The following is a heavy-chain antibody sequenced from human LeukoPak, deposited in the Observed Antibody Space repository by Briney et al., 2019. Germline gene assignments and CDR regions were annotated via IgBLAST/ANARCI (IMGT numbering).Heavy chain of an antibody. CDR2: IYHSGST. CDR1: GYSISSGYY. J-gene: IGHJ6*03. D-gene: IGHD5-12*01. CDR3: ARKATTTYYYYMDV. V-gene: IGHV4-38-2*02. Sequence: PSETLSLTCTVSGYSISSGYYWGWIRQPPGKGLEWIGSIYHSGSTYYNPSLKSRVTISVDTSKNQFSLKLSSVTAADTAVYYCARKATTTYYYYMDVWGKGTTVTVSS.